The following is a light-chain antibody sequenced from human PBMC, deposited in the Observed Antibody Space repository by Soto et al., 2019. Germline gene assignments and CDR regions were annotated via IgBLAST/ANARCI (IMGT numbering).Light chain of an antibody. CDR2: EVV. CDR1: KNDIGVYDF. CDR3: KSYAGSNTYV. Sequence: QSVLTQPASVSGSPGQSVTISCTGTKNDIGVYDFVSWYQHHPGKAPRLIIYEVVQRPSGVPDRFSDSKSGNTASLTVSGLQAADEADYFCKSYAGSNTYVFGSGTKVTVL. V-gene: IGLV2-8*01. J-gene: IGLJ1*01.